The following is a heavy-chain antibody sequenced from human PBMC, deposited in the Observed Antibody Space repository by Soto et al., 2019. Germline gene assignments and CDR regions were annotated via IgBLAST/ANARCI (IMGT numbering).Heavy chain of an antibody. Sequence: PGGSLRLSCAASGFTFSSYAMSWVRQAPGKGLEWVSAISGSGGSTYYADSVRGRFTISRDNSKNTLYLQMNSLRAEDTAVYYCAKVRVLSYYDSSGYYGPFDYWGQGTLVTVSS. J-gene: IGHJ4*02. CDR2: ISGSGGST. CDR1: GFTFSSYA. CDR3: AKVRVLSYYDSSGYYGPFDY. V-gene: IGHV3-23*01. D-gene: IGHD3-22*01.